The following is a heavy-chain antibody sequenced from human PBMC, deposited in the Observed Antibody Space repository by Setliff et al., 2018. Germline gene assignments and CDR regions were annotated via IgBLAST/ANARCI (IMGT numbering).Heavy chain of an antibody. Sequence: GASVKVSCKASGDTFGSYTISWLRQAPGQGLEWMGGIIPILGVPNYAQKFRGRVATTTDESTGTAYMELSSLSSDDTAVYYCAREGVDTRSSTDYRYYMDVWGKGTTVTVSS. CDR3: AREGVDTRSSTDYRYYMDV. CDR1: GDTFGSYT. D-gene: IGHD5-18*01. V-gene: IGHV1-69*16. J-gene: IGHJ6*03. CDR2: IIPILGVP.